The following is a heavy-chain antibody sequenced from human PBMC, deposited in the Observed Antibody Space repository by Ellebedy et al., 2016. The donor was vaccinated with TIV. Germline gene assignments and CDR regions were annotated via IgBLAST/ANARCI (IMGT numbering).Heavy chain of an antibody. D-gene: IGHD4-17*01. CDR3: AKDFIYGDYADY. CDR1: GYTLTELS. CDR2: FDPEDGET. Sequence: AASVKVSCKVSGYTLTELSMHWVRQAPGKGLEGMGSFDPEDGETMDAQKFQKFQVRVPMTEDTSTDTSYMELSSLRSEDTAVYYCAKDFIYGDYADYWGQGTLVTVSS. J-gene: IGHJ4*02. V-gene: IGHV1-24*01.